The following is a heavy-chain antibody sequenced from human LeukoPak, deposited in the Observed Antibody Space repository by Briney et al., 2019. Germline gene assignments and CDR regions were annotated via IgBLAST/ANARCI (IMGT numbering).Heavy chain of an antibody. Sequence: QSGGSRRLSCAASGFTSDDYAMHWVRHAPGEGLGWVSGISWNSGSIGYADSVKGRFTTSRDNSKNTLYLQMNSLRAEDTAVYYCAKDRAAYGSGSYYSHFDYWGQGTLVTVSS. V-gene: IGHV3-9*02. CDR1: GFTSDDYA. CDR2: ISWNSGSI. J-gene: IGHJ4*02. D-gene: IGHD3-10*01. CDR3: AKDRAAYGSGSYYSHFDY.